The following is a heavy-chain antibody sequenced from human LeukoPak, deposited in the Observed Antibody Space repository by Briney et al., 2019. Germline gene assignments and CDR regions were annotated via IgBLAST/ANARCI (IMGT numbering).Heavy chain of an antibody. Sequence: WMGRIIPILGIANYAQKFQGRVTITADKSTSTAYMELSSLRSEDTAVYYCARDDNGYPFDYWGRGTLVTVSS. D-gene: IGHD2-8*01. CDR2: IIPILGIA. J-gene: IGHJ4*02. V-gene: IGHV1-69*04. CDR3: ARDDNGYPFDY.